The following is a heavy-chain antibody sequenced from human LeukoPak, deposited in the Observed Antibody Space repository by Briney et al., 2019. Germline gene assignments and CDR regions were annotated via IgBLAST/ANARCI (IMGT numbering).Heavy chain of an antibody. Sequence: GGSLRLSCAASGFTFSRYWMSWVRQAPGKGLEWVVNIKQDGSEKYYVDFVKGRFTISRDNAKNSLYLQMNSLRAEDTALYYCAKDPGAGSDYWGQGTLVTVSS. J-gene: IGHJ4*02. CDR3: AKDPGAGSDY. D-gene: IGHD1-26*01. V-gene: IGHV3-7*03. CDR2: IKQDGSEK. CDR1: GFTFSRYW.